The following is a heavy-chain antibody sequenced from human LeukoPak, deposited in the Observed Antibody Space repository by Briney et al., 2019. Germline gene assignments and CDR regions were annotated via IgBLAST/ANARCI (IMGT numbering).Heavy chain of an antibody. J-gene: IGHJ4*02. CDR2: IFHTGTV. Sequence: PSQTLSLTCTVSGGSISSGDYYWSWVRQPPGTGLEWIGQIFHTGTVTYNPSLESRVIISVDNSKNQFSLSLSSVTAADTAVYYCVRDRNSNLRLGFWGQGTLVTVSS. CDR3: VRDRNSNLRLGF. CDR1: GGSISSGDYY. V-gene: IGHV4-30-4*01. D-gene: IGHD5-12*01.